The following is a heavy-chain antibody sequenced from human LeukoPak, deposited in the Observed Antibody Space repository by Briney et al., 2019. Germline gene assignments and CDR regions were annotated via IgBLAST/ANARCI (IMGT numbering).Heavy chain of an antibody. D-gene: IGHD6-19*01. Sequence: SETLSLTCTVSGGSISSYYWSWIRQPPGKGLDWIGYIYYSGTTNYNPSLKSRVTISLDTSKKQLSLKLSSVTAADTAVYYCAREGYSSGWYAFDYWGQGTLVTVSS. J-gene: IGHJ4*02. CDR3: AREGYSSGWYAFDY. CDR1: GGSISSYY. CDR2: IYYSGTT. V-gene: IGHV4-59*01.